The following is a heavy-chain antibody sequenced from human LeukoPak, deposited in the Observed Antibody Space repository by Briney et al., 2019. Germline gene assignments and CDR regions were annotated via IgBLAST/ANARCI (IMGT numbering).Heavy chain of an antibody. CDR2: ISGSGGST. J-gene: IGHJ5*02. D-gene: IGHD3-10*01. CDR3: AKGGVRGVISWFDP. CDR1: GFTFSSYG. V-gene: IGHV3-23*01. Sequence: GGSLRLSCAASGFTFSSYGMSWVRQAPGKGLEWVSAISGSGGSTYYADSVKGRFTISRDNPKNTLYLQMNSLRAEDTAVYYCAKGGVRGVISWFDPWGQGTLVTVSS.